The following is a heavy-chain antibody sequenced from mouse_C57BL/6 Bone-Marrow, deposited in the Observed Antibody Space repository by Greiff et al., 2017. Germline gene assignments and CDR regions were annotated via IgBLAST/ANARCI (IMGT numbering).Heavy chain of an antibody. D-gene: IGHD1-1*01. V-gene: IGHV1-54*01. Sequence: QVQLQQSGAELVRPGTSVKVSCKASGYAFTNYLIEWVKQRPGQGLEWIGVINPGSGGTNYNERFKGKATLTADKSSSTAYMQLSSRTSEDSAVYFCARHYCGSSYGYAMDYWGQGTSVTVAS. CDR2: INPGSGGT. J-gene: IGHJ4*01. CDR3: ARHYCGSSYGYAMDY. CDR1: GYAFTNYL.